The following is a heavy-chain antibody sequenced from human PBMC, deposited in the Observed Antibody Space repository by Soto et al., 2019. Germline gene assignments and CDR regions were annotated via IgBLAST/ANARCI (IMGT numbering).Heavy chain of an antibody. Sequence: PGGSLRLSCAASGFTFSSYGMHWVRQAPGKGLEWVAVISYDGSNKYYADSVKGRFTISRDNSKNTLYLQMNSLRAEDTAVYYCAKDLGGPFQVVVAAPEFDYWGQGTLVTVSS. CDR3: AKDLGGPFQVVVAAPEFDY. CDR1: GFTFSSYG. CDR2: ISYDGSNK. V-gene: IGHV3-30*18. D-gene: IGHD2-15*01. J-gene: IGHJ4*02.